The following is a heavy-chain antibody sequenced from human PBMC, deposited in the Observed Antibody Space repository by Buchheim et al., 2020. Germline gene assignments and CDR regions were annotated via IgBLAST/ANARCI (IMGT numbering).Heavy chain of an antibody. Sequence: EVQLLESGGGLVQPGGSLRLSCAASGFTFSSYAMSWVRQAPGKGLEWVSAISGSGGSTYYADSVKGRFTISRDNSTNTLYLQMNSLRAEDTAVYYCAKDRGGQWLVSGYYYGMDVWGQGTT. CDR2: ISGSGGST. J-gene: IGHJ6*02. CDR1: GFTFSSYA. V-gene: IGHV3-23*01. D-gene: IGHD6-19*01. CDR3: AKDRGGQWLVSGYYYGMDV.